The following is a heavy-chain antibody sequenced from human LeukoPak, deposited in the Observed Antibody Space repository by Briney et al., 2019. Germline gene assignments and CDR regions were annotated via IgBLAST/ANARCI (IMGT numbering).Heavy chain of an antibody. CDR2: INHSGST. Sequence: PSQTLSLTCAVSGGSFSGYYWSWIRQPPGKGLEWIGEINHSGSTNYNPSLKSRITISVDTSNNQCSLKLSSVTAADTAVYYCARLCRWFGEFTRAFDIWGQGTMVTVSS. D-gene: IGHD3-10*01. CDR1: GGSFSGYY. J-gene: IGHJ3*02. CDR3: ARLCRWFGEFTRAFDI. V-gene: IGHV4-34*01.